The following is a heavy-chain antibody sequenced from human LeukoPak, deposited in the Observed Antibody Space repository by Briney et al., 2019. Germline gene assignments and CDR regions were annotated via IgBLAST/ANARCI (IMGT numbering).Heavy chain of an antibody. CDR2: IYTGGNT. Sequence: GRSLRLSCTASGFPVSSNYMTWVSQDPGNGLEWVSVIYTGGNTDHADSVQGRFTLSRDNSKNTLYLHMNSLRVEDTAVYYCARGRPPYYFDYWGQGTLVTVSS. CDR3: ARGRPPYYFDY. V-gene: IGHV3-53*01. J-gene: IGHJ4*02. CDR1: GFPVSSNY.